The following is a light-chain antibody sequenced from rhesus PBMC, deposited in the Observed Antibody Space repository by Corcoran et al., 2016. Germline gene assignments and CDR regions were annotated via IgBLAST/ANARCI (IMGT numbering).Light chain of an antibody. CDR2: GAS. J-gene: IGKJ4*01. Sequence: EIGLTQSPATLSLSPGQRATLSCRASQSVSSSLAWYQQKPGQVPSLRKYGASSRATGIPDWFSGSGAGPDFTRTISSLEPEDFAVYYCQQSSSRPQLPFGGRTKVTI. V-gene: IGKV3-42*03. CDR3: QQSSSRPQLP. CDR1: QSVSSS.